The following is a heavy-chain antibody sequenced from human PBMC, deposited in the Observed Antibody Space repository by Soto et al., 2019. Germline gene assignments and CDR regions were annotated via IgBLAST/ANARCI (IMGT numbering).Heavy chain of an antibody. J-gene: IGHJ4*02. D-gene: IGHD6-19*01. CDR2: ISYSGDT. CDR1: GVSITSYY. Sequence: QVQLQESGPGLVKPSETLSLSCTVSGVSITSYYWSWIRHSPGKGLEWIGFISYSGDTNYNPSLKSRVIISRDTSRNEFSLRQTSVTAADTAVYYCATSSGPQSPIGDHWGQGTLVTVSS. CDR3: ATSSGPQSPIGDH. V-gene: IGHV4-59*08.